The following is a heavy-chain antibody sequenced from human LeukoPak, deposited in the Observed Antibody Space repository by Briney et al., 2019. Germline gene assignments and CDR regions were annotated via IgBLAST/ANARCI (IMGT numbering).Heavy chain of an antibody. V-gene: IGHV1-2*02. CDR1: GYTFTGYY. CDR2: INPKSGGT. J-gene: IGHJ4*02. CDR3: ARGNIVVVPAAIGSSTESD. Sequence: ASVKVSCKASGYTFTGYYMHWVRQAPGQGLEWMGWINPKSGGTNYAQKFQGRVTMTRDTSISTADMELSRLRSDDTAVYYCARGNIVVVPAAIGSSTESDWGQGTLVTVSS. D-gene: IGHD2-2*01.